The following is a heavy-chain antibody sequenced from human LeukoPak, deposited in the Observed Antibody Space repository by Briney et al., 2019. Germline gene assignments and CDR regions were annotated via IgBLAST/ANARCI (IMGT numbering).Heavy chain of an antibody. CDR2: IKLDGSGK. J-gene: IGHJ4*02. CDR1: GFTFGKYW. Sequence: GGSLRLSCVASGFTFGKYWMRWVRQAPGKGLEWVANIKLDGSGKNYVDSVKGRFTISRDNTKNSLYLQMNSLRAEDTAVFYCARDQYDTWSRRGNFDSWGQGTLVIVSS. V-gene: IGHV3-7*03. D-gene: IGHD3/OR15-3a*01. CDR3: ARDQYDTWSRRGNFDS.